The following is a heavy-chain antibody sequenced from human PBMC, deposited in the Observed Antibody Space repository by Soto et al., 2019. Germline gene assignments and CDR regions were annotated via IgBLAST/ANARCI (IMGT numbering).Heavy chain of an antibody. V-gene: IGHV4-59*01. Sequence: SQPMSLTCAVSGESFSSYYWSWIRQPPGKGLEWIGYIYYSGSTNYNPSLKSRVTISVDTSKNQFSLKLSSVTAADTAVYYCARSGYRISSGYFDYRGQGSRVTVSS. D-gene: IGHD6-13*01. CDR3: ARSGYRISSGYFDY. CDR2: IYYSGST. J-gene: IGHJ4*02. CDR1: GESFSSYY.